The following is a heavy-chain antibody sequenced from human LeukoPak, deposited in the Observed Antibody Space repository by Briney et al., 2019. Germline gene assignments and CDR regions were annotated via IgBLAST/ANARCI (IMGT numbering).Heavy chain of an antibody. CDR3: ATPSRYSYGFGWFDP. D-gene: IGHD5-18*01. V-gene: IGHV1-2*02. CDR1: GYTFTGYY. Sequence: ASVKVSCKASGYTFTGYYMHWLRQAPGQGLEWMGWINPNSGGTNYAQKSQGRVTMTRDTSISTAYMELSRLRSDDTAVYYCATPSRYSYGFGWFDPWGQGTLVTVSS. CDR2: INPNSGGT. J-gene: IGHJ5*02.